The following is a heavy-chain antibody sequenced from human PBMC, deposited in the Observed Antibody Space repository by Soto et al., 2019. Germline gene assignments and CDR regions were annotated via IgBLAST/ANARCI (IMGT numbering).Heavy chain of an antibody. CDR2: IYYSGST. J-gene: IGHJ5*02. CDR1: GGSISSGGYY. V-gene: IGHV4-31*03. Sequence: SETLSLTCTVSGGSISSGGYYWSWIRQHPGKGLEWIGYIYYSGSTYYNPSLKSRVTISVDTSKNQFSLKLSSVTAADTAVYYCASDNSKYHDFWSGWANWFDTWGQGTLVTVSS. CDR3: ASDNSKYHDFWSGWANWFDT. D-gene: IGHD3-3*01.